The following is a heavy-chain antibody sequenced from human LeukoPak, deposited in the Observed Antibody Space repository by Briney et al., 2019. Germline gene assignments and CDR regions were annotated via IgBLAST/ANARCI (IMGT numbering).Heavy chain of an antibody. Sequence: SETLSLTCTVSGGSIRSYYWSWLRQPPGKGLEGIGYIYYSGSTNYNPSLKSRVTISVDTSKNQFSLKLSSVTAADTAVYYCARGDYGSGSYIGAFDIWGQGTMVTVSS. V-gene: IGHV4-59*01. J-gene: IGHJ3*02. CDR2: IYYSGST. D-gene: IGHD3-10*01. CDR3: ARGDYGSGSYIGAFDI. CDR1: GGSIRSYY.